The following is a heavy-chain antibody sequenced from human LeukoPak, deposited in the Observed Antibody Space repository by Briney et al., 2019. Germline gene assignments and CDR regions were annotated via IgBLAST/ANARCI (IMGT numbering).Heavy chain of an antibody. CDR3: AINTGKYYYDSSGYYPGLGYFDL. CDR1: GGSISSSSYY. Sequence: SETLSLTCTVSGGSISSSSYYWGWIRQPPGKGLEWIGSIYYSGSTYYNPSLKSRVTISVDTSKNQFSLKLSSVTAADTAVYYCAINTGKYYYDSSGYYPGLGYFDLWGRGTLVTVSS. CDR2: IYYSGST. V-gene: IGHV4-39*07. J-gene: IGHJ2*01. D-gene: IGHD3-22*01.